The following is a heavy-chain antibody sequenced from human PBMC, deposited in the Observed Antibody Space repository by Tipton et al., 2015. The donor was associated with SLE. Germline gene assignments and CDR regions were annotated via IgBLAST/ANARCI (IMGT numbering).Heavy chain of an antibody. CDR2: IYHSGST. Sequence: TLSLTCAVSGDSISSSNWWSWVRQPPGQGLEWIGEIYHSGSTNYNPSLKSRVTISVDKSKNPFSLNLSSVTAADTAVYYCARGQDIVVVVAPGWFDPWGQGTLVTVSS. CDR3: ARGQDIVVVVAPGWFDP. D-gene: IGHD2-15*01. V-gene: IGHV4-4*02. CDR1: GDSISSSNW. J-gene: IGHJ5*02.